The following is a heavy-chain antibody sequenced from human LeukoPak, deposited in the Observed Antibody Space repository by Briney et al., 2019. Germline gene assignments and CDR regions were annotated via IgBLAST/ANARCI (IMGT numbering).Heavy chain of an antibody. Sequence: SETLSLTCTVSGGSISSGGYYWGWLRQHPGRGLEWIGYIYYSGSTYYNPSRKSRVTISVDTSKNQFSLKLSSVTAAGTAVYYCARAHDYGPDYWGQGTLVTVSS. CDR3: ARAHDYGPDY. J-gene: IGHJ4*02. CDR2: IYYSGST. D-gene: IGHD4-17*01. CDR1: GGSISSGGYY. V-gene: IGHV4-31*03.